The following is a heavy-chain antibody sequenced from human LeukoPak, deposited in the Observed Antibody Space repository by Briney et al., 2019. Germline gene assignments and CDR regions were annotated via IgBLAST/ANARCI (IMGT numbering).Heavy chain of an antibody. CDR1: GFIFDNYG. J-gene: IGHJ4*02. V-gene: IGHV3-9*01. CDR3: AKDRAAGNVGVDY. CDR2: ISWNSGSI. D-gene: IGHD6-13*01. Sequence: GGSLRLSCAASGFIFDNYGMHWVRQAPGKGLEWVSGISWNSGSINYADSVKGRFTISRDNAKNSLNLQMNSLRAEDTALYYCAKDRAAGNVGVDYWGQGTLVTVS.